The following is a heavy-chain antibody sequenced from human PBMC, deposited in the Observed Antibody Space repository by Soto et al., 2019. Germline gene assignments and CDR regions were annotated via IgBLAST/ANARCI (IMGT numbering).Heavy chain of an antibody. CDR3: ARVVRGVVNWFDP. D-gene: IGHD3-10*01. V-gene: IGHV1-18*01. Sequence: HLVQSGPEVKKPGASITVSCKTSGATFTNFGLSWVRQAPGQGLEWMGWIATYNSNRNYAQKFQGRLTLTTDTSTSTAYMELKNLGYDDTAVYYCARVVRGVVNWFDPWGQGTLVTVSS. J-gene: IGHJ5*02. CDR1: GATFTNFG. CDR2: IATYNSNR.